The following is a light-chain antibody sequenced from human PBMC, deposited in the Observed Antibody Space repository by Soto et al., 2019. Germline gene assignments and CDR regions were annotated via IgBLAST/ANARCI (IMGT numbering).Light chain of an antibody. V-gene: IGKV1-5*03. J-gene: IGKJ1*01. CDR1: QTIINW. CDR2: KAS. CDR3: QQYHTYWWT. Sequence: DNQMTQHPSCLSATVGDRVSITRRASQTIINWLAWYQQKPGKAPKLLIEKASTLEGEVPSRFSGSGSETEFTLTINSLQPDDSATYYCQQYHTYWWTFGQGTKV.